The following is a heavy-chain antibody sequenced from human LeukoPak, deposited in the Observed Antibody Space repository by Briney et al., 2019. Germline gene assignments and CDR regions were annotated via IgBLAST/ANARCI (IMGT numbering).Heavy chain of an antibody. D-gene: IGHD6-19*01. CDR2: IRTSGDNT. J-gene: IGHJ5*02. CDR1: GFTFSNYA. Sequence: GGSLRLSCAASGFTFSNYAMSWVRQAPGKGLEWVSTIRTSGDNTYYADSVKGRFTISRDNSKNTLYLQMISLRAEDTALYYCAKCVTGWPNWFDPWGQGTLVIASS. V-gene: IGHV3-23*01. CDR3: AKCVTGWPNWFDP.